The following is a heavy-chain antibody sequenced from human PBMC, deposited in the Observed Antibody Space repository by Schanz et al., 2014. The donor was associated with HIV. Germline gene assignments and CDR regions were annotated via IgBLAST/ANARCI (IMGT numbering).Heavy chain of an antibody. J-gene: IGHJ4*02. D-gene: IGHD6-19*01. CDR3: AKVAIHSSGWLPFDY. Sequence: LESGGGLVQPGGSLRLSCAVSGFTFNNYAMNWVRQTPGKGLEWVSAISGSGGGTYYADSVKGRFTISRDNSKNTLYLQMNSLGAEDTAVYYCAKVAIHSSGWLPFDYWGQGTLVTVSS. V-gene: IGHV3-23*01. CDR1: GFTFNNYA. CDR2: ISGSGGGT.